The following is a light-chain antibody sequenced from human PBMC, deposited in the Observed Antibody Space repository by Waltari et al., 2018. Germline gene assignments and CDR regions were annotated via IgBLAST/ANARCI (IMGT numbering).Light chain of an antibody. CDR1: SSDVGGYNY. V-gene: IGLV2-8*01. CDR3: SSFAGSNNYV. Sequence: QSALTQPPSASGSPGQSVTISCTGTSSDVGGYNYVSWYQQHPGEPPKPIVYEVRKRPAGVPARFSGSKSGNTASLTVSGLQAEDEADYYCSSFAGSNNYVYGTGTKVTVL. J-gene: IGLJ1*01. CDR2: EVR.